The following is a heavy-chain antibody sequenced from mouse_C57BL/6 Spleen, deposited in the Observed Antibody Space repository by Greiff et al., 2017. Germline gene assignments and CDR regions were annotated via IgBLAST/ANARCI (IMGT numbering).Heavy chain of an antibody. CDR2: IYPGDGDT. CDR3: ARSEGYYYGSSHAMDY. CDR1: GYAFSSYW. Sequence: QVQLKESGAELVKPGASVKISCKASGYAFSSYWMNWVKQRPGKGLEWIGQIYPGDGDTNYNGKFKGKATLTADKSSSTAYMQLSSLTSEDSAVYFCARSEGYYYGSSHAMDYWGQGTSVTVSS. D-gene: IGHD1-1*01. J-gene: IGHJ4*01. V-gene: IGHV1-80*01.